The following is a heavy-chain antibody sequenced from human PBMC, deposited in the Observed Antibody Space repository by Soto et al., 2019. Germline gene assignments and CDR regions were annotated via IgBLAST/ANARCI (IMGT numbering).Heavy chain of an antibody. CDR1: GGCISSYY. D-gene: IGHD3-10*01. CDR2: IYYSGST. CDR3: ARITMVRGVYYYGMDV. V-gene: IGHV4-59*08. Sequence: PSETVSLTCTVSGGCISSYYWSWIRQPPGKGLEWIGYIYYSGSTNYNPSLKSRVTISVDTSKNQFSLKLSSVTAADTAVYYCARITMVRGVYYYGMDVWGQGTTVT. J-gene: IGHJ6*02.